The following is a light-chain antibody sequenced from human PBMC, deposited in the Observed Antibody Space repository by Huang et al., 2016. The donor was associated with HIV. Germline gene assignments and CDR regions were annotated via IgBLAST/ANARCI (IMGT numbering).Light chain of an antibody. CDR2: SAP. V-gene: IGKV1-8*01. CDR3: QQYYTYPHS. Sequence: AIRLTQSPSSLSASTGDRVTITCRASPGISSYLAWYQQKPGKAPKLLISSAPTLQSGVPSRFSGSGFGTDFTLTISSLQSEDLGTYHCQQYYTYPHSFGQGTKLEIK. J-gene: IGKJ2*03. CDR1: PGISSY.